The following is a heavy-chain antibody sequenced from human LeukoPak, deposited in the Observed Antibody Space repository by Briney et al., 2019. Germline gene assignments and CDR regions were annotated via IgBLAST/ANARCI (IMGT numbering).Heavy chain of an antibody. CDR3: ANFGSGSYHGAY. J-gene: IGHJ4*02. V-gene: IGHV3-23*01. Sequence: PGGSLRLSCATSGFTFTYYAMTWVRQAPGKGLEWDSVISGSGTTTYYADSAKGRFTISRDNSNNTLYLHMISLRAEDTAVYYCANFGSGSYHGAYWGQGSLVTVSS. CDR1: GFTFTYYA. CDR2: ISGSGTTT. D-gene: IGHD3-10*01.